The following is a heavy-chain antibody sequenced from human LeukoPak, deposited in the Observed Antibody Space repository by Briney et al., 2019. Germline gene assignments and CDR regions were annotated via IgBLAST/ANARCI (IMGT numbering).Heavy chain of an antibody. CDR2: FYYSGST. D-gene: IGHD3-16*01. CDR1: GVSIRSGGYS. V-gene: IGHV4-30-4*07. CDR3: ARVSNWDDYVWGPLRD. J-gene: IGHJ4*02. Sequence: SQTLSLTCAVSGVSIRSGGYSWSWIRQPPGKGLEWIGYFYYSGSTYYNPSLKSRVTISLDTSKNQFSLKLSSVTAADTAVYYCARVSNWDDYVWGPLRDWGQGTLVTVSS.